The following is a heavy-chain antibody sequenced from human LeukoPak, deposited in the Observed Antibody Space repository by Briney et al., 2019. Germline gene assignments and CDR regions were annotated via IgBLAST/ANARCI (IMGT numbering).Heavy chain of an antibody. Sequence: GGSLRLSCTASGFSFSGHWMHWARQLPGKGLVWVSRISPTGSTTSYADSVKGRFTVSRDNSKNTLYLQINSLRAEDTAVFYCARKVLVPAATGADAFDVWGRGTMVIVSS. CDR1: GFSFSGHW. D-gene: IGHD2-2*01. V-gene: IGHV3-74*01. CDR3: ARKVLVPAATGADAFDV. CDR2: ISPTGSTT. J-gene: IGHJ3*01.